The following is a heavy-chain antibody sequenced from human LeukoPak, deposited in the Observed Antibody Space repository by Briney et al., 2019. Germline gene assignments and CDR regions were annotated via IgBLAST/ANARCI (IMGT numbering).Heavy chain of an antibody. CDR1: GGSISSGSSS. CDR2: SSTGGSN. J-gene: IGHJ5*02. CDR3: AKDRLAYSHAWYWFDT. D-gene: IGHD6-19*01. V-gene: IGHV4-61*02. Sequence: PSETLSLTCTVSGGSISSGSSSWGCIRQSAGQGLGWIVRSSTGGSNRNNAALRSRVTIPVDTPKHHFSLKLNTVTAAATHIYSSAKDRLAYSHAWYWFDTWGRGTLVFVSS.